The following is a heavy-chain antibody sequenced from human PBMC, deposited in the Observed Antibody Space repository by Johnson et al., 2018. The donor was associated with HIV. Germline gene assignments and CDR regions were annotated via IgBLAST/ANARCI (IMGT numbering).Heavy chain of an antibody. Sequence: VQLVESGGGVVQPGRSLRLSCAASGFTFNSYAMSWVRQGPGKGLEWVAAISGSGGSTYYADSVKGRFTISRDNSKNTLYLQMNSLRAEDTAVYYCARGYGVVIALLDAFDIWGQGTMVTVSS. CDR2: ISGSGGST. V-gene: IGHV3-23*04. CDR3: ARGYGVVIALLDAFDI. J-gene: IGHJ3*02. D-gene: IGHD2-21*01. CDR1: GFTFNSYA.